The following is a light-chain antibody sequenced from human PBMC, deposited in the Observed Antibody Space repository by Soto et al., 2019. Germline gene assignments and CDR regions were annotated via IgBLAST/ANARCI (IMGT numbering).Light chain of an antibody. CDR2: EVT. Sequence: QSVLAQPASVFGSPGQSITISCAGTSSDVGAYNYVSWYQLHPGKAPKLIISEVTNRPSGVSSRFSGSKSANTASLTISGLRAEDEADYYCSSYTRSSTQVFGTGTKLTVL. V-gene: IGLV2-14*01. CDR3: SSYTRSSTQV. CDR1: SSDVGAYNY. J-gene: IGLJ1*01.